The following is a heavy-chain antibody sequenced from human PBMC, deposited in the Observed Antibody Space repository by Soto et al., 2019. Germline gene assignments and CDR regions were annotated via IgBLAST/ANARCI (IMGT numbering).Heavy chain of an antibody. Sequence: QVVLVHSGAEVKKPGDSVKVSCKSSGYKFTDYYIHWVRQAPGQGPEWMGWVNPKRGDAVYAQKCQGWVTMTRDTATTTAYLEVNRLKPDDTAVYFCARDPGLPGRYWYFDLWGRGTLVTVSS. D-gene: IGHD3-9*01. J-gene: IGHJ2*01. V-gene: IGHV1-2*04. CDR1: GYKFTDYY. CDR2: VNPKRGDA. CDR3: ARDPGLPGRYWYFDL.